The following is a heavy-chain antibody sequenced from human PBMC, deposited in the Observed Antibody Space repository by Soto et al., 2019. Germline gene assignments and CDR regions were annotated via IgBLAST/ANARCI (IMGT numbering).Heavy chain of an antibody. CDR1: GGSFSGYY. Sequence: SETLSLTCVYGGSFSGYYWSWIRQSPGKGLEWIGEINHSGSTNNYNPSLKSRVTISVDTSKKQISLKLTSVTAADTAVYYCATDSTSRYYGMDVWGQGTTVTVSS. CDR2: INHSGST. J-gene: IGHJ6*02. CDR3: ATDSTSRYYGMDV. V-gene: IGHV4-34*01. D-gene: IGHD2-2*01.